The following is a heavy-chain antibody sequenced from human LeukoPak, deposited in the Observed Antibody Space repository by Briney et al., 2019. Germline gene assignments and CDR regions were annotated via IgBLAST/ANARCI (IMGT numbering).Heavy chain of an antibody. D-gene: IGHD3-10*01. CDR1: GYTFTSYY. Sequence: ASVKVSCKASGYTFTSYYMHWVRQAPGQGLEWMGIINPSGGSTSYAQKFQGRVTMTRDTSTSTVYMELSSLRSEDTAVYYCARDWITMVREYSCYYYYGMDVWGQGTTVTVSS. CDR2: INPSGGST. J-gene: IGHJ6*02. V-gene: IGHV1-46*01. CDR3: ARDWITMVREYSCYYYYGMDV.